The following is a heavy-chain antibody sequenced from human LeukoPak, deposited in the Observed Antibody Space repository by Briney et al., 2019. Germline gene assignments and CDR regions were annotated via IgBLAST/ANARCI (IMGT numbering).Heavy chain of an antibody. CDR1: GGSISSSNW. D-gene: IGHD2-15*01. CDR2: IYHSGST. CDR3: VSSYCSGGSCYSGDAFDI. V-gene: IGHV4-4*02. Sequence: PSETLSLTCAVSGGSISSSNWWSWVRQPPGKGLEWIGEIYHSGSTNYNPSLKSRVTISVDKSKNQFSLKLSSVTAADTAVYYCVSSYCSGGSCYSGDAFDIWGQGTMVTVSS. J-gene: IGHJ3*02.